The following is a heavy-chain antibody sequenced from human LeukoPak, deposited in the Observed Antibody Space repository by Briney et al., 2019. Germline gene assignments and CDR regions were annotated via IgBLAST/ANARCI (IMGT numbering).Heavy chain of an antibody. J-gene: IGHJ4*02. Sequence: SETPSLTCTVSGGSISTSNYYWGWIRQPPGKGLEWIGNIFYSGSTYYNPSLKSRVTISVDTSKNQFSLKLSSVTAADTAVYYCARANYYDSSGVRYWGQGTLVTVSS. CDR2: IFYSGST. D-gene: IGHD3-22*01. CDR3: ARANYYDSSGVRY. CDR1: GGSISTSNYY. V-gene: IGHV4-39*07.